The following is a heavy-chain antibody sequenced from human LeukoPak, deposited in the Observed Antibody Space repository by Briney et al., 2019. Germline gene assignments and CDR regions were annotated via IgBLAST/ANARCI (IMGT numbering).Heavy chain of an antibody. CDR3: ARASHTYYYDSSGYYEY. D-gene: IGHD3-22*01. Sequence: ASVKVSCKASGYTFTSYVIAWVRQAPGQGLEWMGWISAYNGNTNYAQKLQGRVTMTTDTSTSTAYMELRSLRSDDTAVYYCARASHTYYYDSSGYYEYWGLGTMVTVSS. V-gene: IGHV1-18*01. CDR1: GYTFTSYV. CDR2: ISAYNGNT. J-gene: IGHJ3*01.